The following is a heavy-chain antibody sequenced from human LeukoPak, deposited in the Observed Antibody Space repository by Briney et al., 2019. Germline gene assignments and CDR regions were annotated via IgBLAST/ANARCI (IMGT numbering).Heavy chain of an antibody. CDR2: INPNSGGT. CDR3: ARDDSVYLTGFDP. J-gene: IGHJ5*02. CDR1: GYTFTGYY. V-gene: IGHV1-2*02. Sequence: ASVKVSCKASGYTFTGYYMHWVRQAPGQGLEWMGWINPNSGGTNYAQKFQGRVTMTRDTSISTAYMELSRLRSDDTAVYYCARDDSVYLTGFDPWGQGTLVTVSS. D-gene: IGHD3-22*01.